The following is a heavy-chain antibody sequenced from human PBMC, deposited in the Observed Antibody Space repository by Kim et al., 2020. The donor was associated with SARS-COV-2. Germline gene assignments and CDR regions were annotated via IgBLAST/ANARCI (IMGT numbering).Heavy chain of an antibody. D-gene: IGHD3-16*01. CDR2: MYPDDSDS. V-gene: IGHV5-51*01. CDR1: GYSFTSYW. CDR3: ARRVGLGPPYFDY. Sequence: GESLKISCKGSGYSFTSYWIGLVRQKPGKGLQWMGIMYPDDSDSIYSPSFQGQVTMSADKSISTAYLQWSSLKASVTAMYYCARRVGLGPPYFDYWGQGTLVTVSS. J-gene: IGHJ4*02.